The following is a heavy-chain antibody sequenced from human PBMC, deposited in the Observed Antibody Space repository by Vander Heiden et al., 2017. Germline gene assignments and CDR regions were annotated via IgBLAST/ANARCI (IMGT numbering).Heavy chain of an antibody. D-gene: IGHD3-3*01. V-gene: IGHV3-23*01. CDR1: GSTFSSYA. J-gene: IGHJ3*02. CDR3: AKHTDFWSGYYTSGAFDI. CDR2: ISSGSGGDT. Sequence: EVQLLESGGGLVQPGGSLRLSCAASGSTFSSYAMSLVRQAPGKALEWVSSISSGSGGDTFYADSVKGRYTISRDNPKNTLYLQMNSLRDEDTAVYYCAKHTDFWSGYYTSGAFDIWGQGTMVTVSS.